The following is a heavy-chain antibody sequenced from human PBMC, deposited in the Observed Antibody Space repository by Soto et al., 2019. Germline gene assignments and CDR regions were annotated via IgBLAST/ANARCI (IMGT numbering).Heavy chain of an antibody. Sequence: QVQLVQSGGEVKKPGASVKVSCKASGYTFTTFGITWVRQAPGPGLEWLGWISTSTGNTNYAQKLQGRVTLTTDTSTRTAYMELRSLTSDDTAVYYCARSPRVIVAAKGTLDFWGQGTLVTVSS. CDR1: GYTFTTFG. CDR3: ARSPRVIVAAKGTLDF. J-gene: IGHJ4*02. D-gene: IGHD2-21*02. CDR2: ISTSTGNT. V-gene: IGHV1-18*04.